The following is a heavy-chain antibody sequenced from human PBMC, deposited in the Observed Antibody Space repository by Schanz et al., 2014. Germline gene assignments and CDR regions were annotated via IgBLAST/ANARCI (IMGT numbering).Heavy chain of an antibody. D-gene: IGHD1-7*01. CDR3: AKNSFASSSDIDY. Sequence: QVKLVESGGGVVQPGRSLRLSCAASGFTFSGYGMHWVRQAPGKGLEWVAIISYDGRHKNYADSVKGRFTISRDNSKNTLYLQINSLRAEDTAVYYCAKNSFASSSDIDYWGQGTLVTVSS. CDR1: GFTFSGYG. CDR2: ISYDGRHK. V-gene: IGHV3-30*18. J-gene: IGHJ4*02.